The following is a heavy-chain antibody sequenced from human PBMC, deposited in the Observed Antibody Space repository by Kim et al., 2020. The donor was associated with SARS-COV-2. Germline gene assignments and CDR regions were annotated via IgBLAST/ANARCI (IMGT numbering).Heavy chain of an antibody. D-gene: IGHD3-10*01. CDR2: IYYSGST. V-gene: IGHV4-39*01. CDR3: ATNYGSGSYHDYGMDV. CDR1: GGSISSSSYY. J-gene: IGHJ6*02. Sequence: SETLSLTCTVSGGSISSSSYYWGWIRQPPGKGLEWIGSIYYSGSTYYNPSLKSRVTISVDTSKNQFSLKLSSVTAADTAVYYCATNYGSGSYHDYGMDVWGQGTTVTVSS.